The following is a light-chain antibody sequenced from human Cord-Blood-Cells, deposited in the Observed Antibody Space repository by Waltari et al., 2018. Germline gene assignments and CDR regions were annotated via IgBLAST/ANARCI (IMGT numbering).Light chain of an antibody. J-gene: IGKJ5*01. V-gene: IGKV3-20*01. CDR3: QQYGSSPIT. CDR1: QSVSSSY. CDR2: GAS. Sequence: EIVLTQSPGTLPLSPGERATLSCRASQSVSSSYLAWYQQKPGQAPRLLIYGASSRATGIPDRFSCSGSGTDFTLTISILEPEEFAVYYCQQYGSSPITFGQGTRLEIK.